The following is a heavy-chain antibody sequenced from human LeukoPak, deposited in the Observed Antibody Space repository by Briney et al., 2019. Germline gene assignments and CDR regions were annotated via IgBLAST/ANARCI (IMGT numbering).Heavy chain of an antibody. J-gene: IGHJ5*02. Sequence: PSETLSLTCTASGGSVSNYYWSWIRQPPGKGLEWIGYIHYTGSTNYNPSLESRVTISVDASKNQFSLKLSSVTAADTAVYYCARDLSSSRYNWFDPWGQGTLVTVSS. V-gene: IGHV4-59*02. D-gene: IGHD6-13*01. CDR2: IHYTGST. CDR1: GGSVSNYY. CDR3: ARDLSSSRYNWFDP.